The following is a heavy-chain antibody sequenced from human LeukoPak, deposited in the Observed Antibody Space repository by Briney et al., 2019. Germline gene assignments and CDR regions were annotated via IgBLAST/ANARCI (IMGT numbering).Heavy chain of an antibody. CDR2: INHSRST. V-gene: IGHV4-34*01. Sequence: SETLSLTCAVYGGSFSGYYWSWVRQPPGKGLEWIGEINHSRSTNTNPSPKSRVTISVDTSKNQSTLKLSSVPAADTAVYYCAVTMVRGVIKGGVFDYWGQGTLVTVSS. D-gene: IGHD3-10*01. CDR3: AVTMVRGVIKGGVFDY. J-gene: IGHJ4*02. CDR1: GGSFSGYY.